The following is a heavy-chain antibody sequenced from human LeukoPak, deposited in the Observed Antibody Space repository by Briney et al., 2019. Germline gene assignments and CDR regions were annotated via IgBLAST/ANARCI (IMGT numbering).Heavy chain of an antibody. Sequence: GGSLRLSCAASGFTFSNAWMSWVRQAPGKGLEWVGRIKSKTDGGTTDYAAPVKGRFTISRDDSQNTLYLQMNSLKTEDAAVYYCTTGAPRAYSGSYSNCWGQGTLVTVSS. CDR2: IKSKTDGGTT. J-gene: IGHJ4*02. CDR3: TTGAPRAYSGSYSNC. D-gene: IGHD1-26*01. CDR1: GFTFSNAW. V-gene: IGHV3-15*01.